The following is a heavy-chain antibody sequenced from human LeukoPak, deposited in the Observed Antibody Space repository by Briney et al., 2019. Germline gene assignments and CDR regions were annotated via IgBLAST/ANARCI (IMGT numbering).Heavy chain of an antibody. D-gene: IGHD6-13*01. CDR1: GFTFSSYA. CDR2: ISSNGGST. J-gene: IGHJ4*02. V-gene: IGHV3-64*01. Sequence: PGGSLRLSCAASGFTFSSYAMHWVRQAPGKGLEYVSAISSNGGSTYYANSVKGRFTISRDNSKNTLYLQMGSLRAEDMAVYYCARSPPGYSSSWYGADYFDYWGQGTLVTVSS. CDR3: ARSPPGYSSSWYGADYFDY.